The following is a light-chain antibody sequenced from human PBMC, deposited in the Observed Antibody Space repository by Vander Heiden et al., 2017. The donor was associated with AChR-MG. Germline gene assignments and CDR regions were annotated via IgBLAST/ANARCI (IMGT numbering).Light chain of an antibody. CDR1: QSFSSY. J-gene: IGKJ1*01. Sequence: EIVLTQSPATLSLSPGERATLSCRASQSFSSYLTWYQQEPGQAPRLLIYDAANRATGIPARFSGSGSGTDFTPTISSLEPEDFAVYYCQQHSNWPPWTFGQGTKVEIK. V-gene: IGKV3-11*01. CDR2: DAA. CDR3: QQHSNWPPWT.